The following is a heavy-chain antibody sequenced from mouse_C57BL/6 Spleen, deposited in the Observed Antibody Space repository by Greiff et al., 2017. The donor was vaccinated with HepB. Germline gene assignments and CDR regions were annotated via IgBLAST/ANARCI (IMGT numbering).Heavy chain of an antibody. CDR1: GYTFTSYW. V-gene: IGHV1-72*01. D-gene: IGHD1-1*01. Sequence: QVQLQQPGAELVKPGASVKLSCKASGYTFTSYWMHWVKQRPGRGLEWIGRIDPNSGGTKYNEKFKSKATLTVDKPSSTAYMQLSSLTSEDSAVYYCAYYYYGSSPHWYFDVWGTGTTVTVSS. J-gene: IGHJ1*03. CDR2: IDPNSGGT. CDR3: AYYYYGSSPHWYFDV.